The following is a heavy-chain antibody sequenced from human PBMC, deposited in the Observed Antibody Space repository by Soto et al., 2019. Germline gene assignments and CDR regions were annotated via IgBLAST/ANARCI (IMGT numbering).Heavy chain of an antibody. CDR1: GFTVSSYG. J-gene: IGHJ6*02. V-gene: IGHV3-33*01. CDR2: IWYDGSNK. CDR3: ASEYCSGGSCYYYGMDV. D-gene: IGHD2-15*01. Sequence: QVQLVESGGGVVQPGRSLRLSCAASGFTVSSYGMHWVRQAPGKGLEWVAVIWYDGSNKYYADSVKGRFTISRDNSKNTLYLQMNSLRAEDTAVYYCASEYCSGGSCYYYGMDVWGQGTTVTVFS.